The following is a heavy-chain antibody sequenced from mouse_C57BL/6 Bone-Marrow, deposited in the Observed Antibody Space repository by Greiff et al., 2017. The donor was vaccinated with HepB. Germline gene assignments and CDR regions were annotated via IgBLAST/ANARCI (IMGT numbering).Heavy chain of an antibody. D-gene: IGHD1-1*01. CDR2: ISDGGSYT. J-gene: IGHJ3*01. CDR1: GFTFSSYA. CDR3: AREENYYGSRWFAY. Sequence: EVQGVESGGGLVKPGGSLTLSCAASGFTFSSYAMSWVRQTPEKRLEWVATISDGGSYTYYPDNVKGRFTISRDNAKNNLYLQMSSLKSEDTAMYYCAREENYYGSRWFAYWGQGTLVTVSA. V-gene: IGHV5-4*01.